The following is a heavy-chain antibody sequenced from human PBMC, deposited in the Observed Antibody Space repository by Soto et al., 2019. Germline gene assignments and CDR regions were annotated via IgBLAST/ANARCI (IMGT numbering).Heavy chain of an antibody. Sequence: QVQLVQSGAEVKKPGASVKGSCKASGYTFTSYYVHWVRQAPGQRLEWMGIINPSTGGTNYPQKLQGKFTPTRDTSTSTVYMELSSLRSEDAAMYYCARDSGVTTLFQCGRSFDYWGQGTLVTVSS. V-gene: IGHV1-46*01. J-gene: IGHJ4*02. CDR3: ARDSGVTTLFQCGRSFDY. CDR1: GYTFTSYY. D-gene: IGHD1-1*01. CDR2: INPSTGGT.